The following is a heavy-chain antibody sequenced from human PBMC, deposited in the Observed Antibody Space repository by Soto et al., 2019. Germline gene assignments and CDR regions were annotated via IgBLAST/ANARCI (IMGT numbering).Heavy chain of an antibody. J-gene: IGHJ3*02. CDR2: TYYRSKWYN. CDR3: SKGSVFGVVISTDAFDI. Sequence: SQTLSLTCAISGDSVSSNSAAWNWIRQSPSRGLEWLGRTYYRSKWYNDYAVSVKSRITINPDTSKNQFSLQLNSVTTEDTAVYYCSKGSVFGVVISTDAFDIWGQGTMVTVSS. CDR1: GDSVSSNSAA. V-gene: IGHV6-1*01. D-gene: IGHD3-3*01.